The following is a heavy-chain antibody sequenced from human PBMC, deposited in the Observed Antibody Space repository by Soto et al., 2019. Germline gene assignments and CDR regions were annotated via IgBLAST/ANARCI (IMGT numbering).Heavy chain of an antibody. Sequence: QVQLQESGPGLVKPSETLSLTCTVSGGSVSSGSYYWSWIRQPPGKGLEWIGYIYYSGSTNYNPSLKFRVSISGDTSKNEFALMLSSVTAADTAVYYCARGIYSYGYNRYYFDYWGQGTLVAVSS. CDR2: IYYSGST. D-gene: IGHD5-18*01. CDR1: GGSVSSGSYY. J-gene: IGHJ4*02. V-gene: IGHV4-61*01. CDR3: ARGIYSYGYNRYYFDY.